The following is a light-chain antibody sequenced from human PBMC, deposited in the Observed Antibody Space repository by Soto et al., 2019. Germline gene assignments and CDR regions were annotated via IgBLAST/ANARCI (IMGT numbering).Light chain of an antibody. CDR2: EVT. Sequence: QSVLTQPASVSGSPGQSITISCTGTSSDVGIYNYVSWYQQHPGKVPKLIIYEVTNRPSGVSNRFSGSKSGNTASLTISGLQAEDEADYYCSSYTTKSTVPVIFGGGTKVTVL. CDR1: SSDVGIYNY. V-gene: IGLV2-14*01. CDR3: SSYTTKSTVPVI. J-gene: IGLJ2*01.